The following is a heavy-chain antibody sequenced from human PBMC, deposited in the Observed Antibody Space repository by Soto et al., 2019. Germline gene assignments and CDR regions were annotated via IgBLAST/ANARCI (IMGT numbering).Heavy chain of an antibody. CDR1: GFTFTSSA. V-gene: IGHV1-58*01. Sequence: SVKVSCKASGFTFTSSAVQWVRQARGQRLEWIGWIVVGSGNTNYAQKFQERVTITRDMSTSTAYMELSSLRSEDTAVYYCAADFDGSGNSFDYWGQGTLVTVSS. CDR3: AADFDGSGNSFDY. D-gene: IGHD3-10*01. CDR2: IVVGSGNT. J-gene: IGHJ4*02.